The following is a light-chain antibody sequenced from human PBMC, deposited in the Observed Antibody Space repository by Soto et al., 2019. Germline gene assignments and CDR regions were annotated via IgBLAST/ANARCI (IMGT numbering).Light chain of an antibody. CDR1: QSVSNNY. Sequence: EIVLTQSPGTLSLSPGERATLSCRASQSVSNNYLAWYQQKLGQPPRLLIYGVSIRVTGTPDRFSGSVFGTDFTHTISRLEPEDFAVYYCQQYGSSPITFGQGTRLEIK. CDR2: GVS. V-gene: IGKV3-20*01. J-gene: IGKJ5*01. CDR3: QQYGSSPIT.